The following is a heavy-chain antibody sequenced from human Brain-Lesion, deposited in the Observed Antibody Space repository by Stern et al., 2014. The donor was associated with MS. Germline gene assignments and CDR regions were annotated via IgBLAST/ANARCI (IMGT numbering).Heavy chain of an antibody. Sequence: VQLVESGGDLVQPGGSVRLSCTASGFTFSTYWMHWVRQAPGKGLVWVSRINGDGSRTSYADSVKGRFTISRDNAKNTLYVQMNSLRVEDTAVYYCARAHVDTWDWFDPWGQGTLVTVSS. J-gene: IGHJ5*02. D-gene: IGHD5-18*01. CDR2: INGDGSRT. CDR3: ARAHVDTWDWFDP. CDR1: GFTFSTYW. V-gene: IGHV3-74*02.